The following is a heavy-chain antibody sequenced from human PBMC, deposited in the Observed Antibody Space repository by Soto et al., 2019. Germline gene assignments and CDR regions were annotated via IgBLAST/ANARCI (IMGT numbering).Heavy chain of an antibody. CDR2: IKTDGGEK. Sequence: EVQLVESGGGLVQPGGSLRLSCAASGFTFSDYWMSWVRQAPGKGLECVANIKTDGGEKYYVDPVKGRFTISRDNAKNSLYLQMNSLRAEDTAVYYCASSMGRGGDAYWGQGTLVAVSP. CDR1: GFTFSDYW. J-gene: IGHJ4*02. D-gene: IGHD3-10*01. V-gene: IGHV3-7*05. CDR3: ASSMGRGGDAY.